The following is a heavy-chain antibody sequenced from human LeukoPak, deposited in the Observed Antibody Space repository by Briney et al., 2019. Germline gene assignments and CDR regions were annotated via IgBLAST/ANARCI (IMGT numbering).Heavy chain of an antibody. J-gene: IGHJ3*02. CDR3: ARVSPYYDNLTGQDAFDI. CDR2: INHSGSS. D-gene: IGHD3-9*01. Sequence: SEPLSLTCAVYGGSFSGYYWSWIRQPPGKGLEWIGEINHSGSSNYNPSLKSRVTISVDTSKNQFSLKLSSVTAADTAVYYCARVSPYYDNLTGQDAFDIWGQGTMVTVSS. CDR1: GGSFSGYY. V-gene: IGHV4-34*01.